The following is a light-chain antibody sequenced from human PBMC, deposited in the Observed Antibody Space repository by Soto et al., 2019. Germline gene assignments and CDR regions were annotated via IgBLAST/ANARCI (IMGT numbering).Light chain of an antibody. CDR3: ASYTSSTTWV. Sequence: QSALTQPASVSGSPGQSITISCTGTSSDIGGFNYVSWYQQHPGKAPRLIIYEVSNRPSGLSNRFSGSKSGNTASLTISGLQAEDESDYYCASYTSSTTWVFGGGTKLTVL. J-gene: IGLJ3*02. CDR2: EVS. CDR1: SSDIGGFNY. V-gene: IGLV2-14*01.